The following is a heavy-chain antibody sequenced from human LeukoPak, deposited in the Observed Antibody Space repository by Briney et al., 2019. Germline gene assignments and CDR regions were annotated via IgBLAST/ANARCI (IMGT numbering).Heavy chain of an antibody. V-gene: IGHV1-18*01. Sequence: ASVKVSCKASGYTFTSYGISWVRQAPGRGLEWMGWISAYNGNTNYAQKLQGRVTMTTDTSTSTAYMELRSLRSDDTAVYYCAIYDILTGHPLFDYWGQGTLVTVSS. D-gene: IGHD3-9*01. CDR1: GYTFTSYG. CDR3: AIYDILTGHPLFDY. J-gene: IGHJ4*02. CDR2: ISAYNGNT.